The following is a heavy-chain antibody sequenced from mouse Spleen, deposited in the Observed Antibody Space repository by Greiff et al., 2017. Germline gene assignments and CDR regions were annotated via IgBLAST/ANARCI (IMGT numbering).Heavy chain of an antibody. V-gene: IGHV5-9-1*01. CDR2: ISSGGSYT. D-gene: IGHD4-1*01. CDR1: GFTFSSYA. CDR3: AREAGTGGLFAY. Sequence: EVKLVESGGGLVKPGGSLKLSCAASGFTFSSYAMSWVRQTPEKRLEWVATISSGGSYTYYPDSVKGRFTISRDNAKNTLYLQMSSLRSEDTAMYYCAREAGTGGLFAYWGQGTLVTVSA. J-gene: IGHJ3*01.